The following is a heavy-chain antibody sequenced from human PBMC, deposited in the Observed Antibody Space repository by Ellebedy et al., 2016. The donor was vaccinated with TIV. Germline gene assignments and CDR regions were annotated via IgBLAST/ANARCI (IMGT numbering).Heavy chain of an antibody. CDR1: GFTFNSFW. V-gene: IGHV3-7*01. CDR3: ARRYFDL. Sequence: GGSLRLXXAASGFTFNSFWMSWVRQAPGKGLEWVANIKQDGGERYYVDSVKGRFTISRDNAQNSLYLQMNSLRAEDTAVYYCARRYFDLWGRGTLVTVSS. CDR2: IKQDGGER. J-gene: IGHJ2*01.